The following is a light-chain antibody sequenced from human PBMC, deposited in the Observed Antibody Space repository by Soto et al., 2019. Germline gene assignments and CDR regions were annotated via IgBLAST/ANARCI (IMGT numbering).Light chain of an antibody. J-gene: IGKJ1*01. Sequence: EIVLTQSPGTLFLSPGERATLSCRASQSVSSSYLAWYQHKPGQAPRLLIYGASSRATGIPDRFSGSGSGTDFTLTISRLEPEDFAVYYCQQYGSSPQTFGQGIKVDIK. CDR3: QQYGSSPQT. V-gene: IGKV3-20*01. CDR2: GAS. CDR1: QSVSSSY.